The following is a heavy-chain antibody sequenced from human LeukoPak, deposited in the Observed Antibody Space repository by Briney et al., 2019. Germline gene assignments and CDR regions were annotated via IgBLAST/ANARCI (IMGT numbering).Heavy chain of an antibody. CDR1: GFTFSSYA. V-gene: IGHV3-30*04. CDR2: ISYDGSNK. D-gene: IGHD3-3*01. CDR3: AKVSRPSTRAIFGVLLDY. J-gene: IGHJ4*02. Sequence: GGSLRLSCAASGFTFSSYAMHWVRQAPGKGLEWVAVISYDGSNKYYADSVKGRFTISRDNSKNTLYLQMNSLRAEDTAVYYCAKVSRPSTRAIFGVLLDYWGQGTLVTVSS.